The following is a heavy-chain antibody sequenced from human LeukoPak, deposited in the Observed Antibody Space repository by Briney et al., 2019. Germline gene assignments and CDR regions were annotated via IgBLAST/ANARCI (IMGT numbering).Heavy chain of an antibody. CDR2: INPNSGGT. J-gene: IGHJ2*01. CDR1: GYTFTGYY. CDR3: ARDAYAGSGYYTFYVGYFDL. V-gene: IGHV1-2*02. Sequence: ASVKVSCKASGYTFTGYYMHWVRQAPGQGLEWMGWINPNSGGTNYAQKFQGRVSMTSDTSISTGYIELSRPRFDDTAVYYCARDAYAGSGYYTFYVGYFDLWGRGTLVTVSS. D-gene: IGHD3-22*01.